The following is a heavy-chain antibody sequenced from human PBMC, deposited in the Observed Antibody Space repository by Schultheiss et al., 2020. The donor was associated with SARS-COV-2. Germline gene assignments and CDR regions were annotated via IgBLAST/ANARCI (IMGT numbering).Heavy chain of an antibody. Sequence: ASVKVSCKASGYTFTGYYMHWVRQAPGQGLEWMGWINPNSGGTNYAQKFQGRVTMTRDTSISTAYMELSRLRSDDTAVYYCARGQGVLPAQSTYWGQGTLVTVSS. J-gene: IGHJ4*02. D-gene: IGHD2-2*01. CDR3: ARGQGVLPAQSTY. CDR1: GYTFTGYY. V-gene: IGHV1-2*02. CDR2: INPNSGGT.